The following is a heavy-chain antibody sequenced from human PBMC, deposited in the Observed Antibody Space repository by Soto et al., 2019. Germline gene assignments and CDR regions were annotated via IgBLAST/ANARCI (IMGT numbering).Heavy chain of an antibody. CDR3: ARGLVATYYYYYMDV. CDR2: INHSGST. CDR1: GGSFSGYY. V-gene: IGHV4-34*01. J-gene: IGHJ6*03. D-gene: IGHD5-12*01. Sequence: SETLSLTCAVYGGSFSGYYWSWIRQPPGKGLEWIGEINHSGSTNYNPSLKSRVTISVDTSKNQFSLKLSSVTAADTAVYYCARGLVATYYYYYMDVWGKGTTVTVSS.